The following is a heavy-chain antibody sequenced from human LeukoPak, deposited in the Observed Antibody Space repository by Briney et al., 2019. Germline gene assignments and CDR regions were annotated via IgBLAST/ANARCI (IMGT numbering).Heavy chain of an antibody. D-gene: IGHD4-17*01. Sequence: GGSLRLSCAASGFTFSSYSMTWVRQAPGKWLEWVSSISSSSSYIYYADSVKGRFTISRDNAKNSLYLQMNSLRAEDTAVYYCARDPYGDYSFDYWGQGTLVTVSS. CDR2: ISSSSSYI. CDR3: ARDPYGDYSFDY. CDR1: GFTFSSYS. J-gene: IGHJ4*02. V-gene: IGHV3-21*01.